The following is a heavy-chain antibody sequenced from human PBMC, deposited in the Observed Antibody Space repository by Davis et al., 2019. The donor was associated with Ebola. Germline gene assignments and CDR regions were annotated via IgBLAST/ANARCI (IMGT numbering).Heavy chain of an antibody. V-gene: IGHV1-18*04. J-gene: IGHJ4*02. CDR3: ARGGLELDY. D-gene: IGHD1-7*01. CDR1: GYTFINYG. CDR2: IRTYDGNT. Sequence: ASVKVSCKASGYTFINYGITWVRQAPGQSLEWLGWIRTYDGNTNYAQKLQDRVTMTTDTSTTTVFMELSRLRSDDTAVYYCARGGLELDYWGQGTLVTVSS.